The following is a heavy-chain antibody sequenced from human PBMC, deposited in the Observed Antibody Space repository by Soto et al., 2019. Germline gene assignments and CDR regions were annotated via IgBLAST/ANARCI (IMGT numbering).Heavy chain of an antibody. CDR1: GFTVSSNY. CDR3: ARHGYSYGGGYFDY. V-gene: IGHV3-66*04. D-gene: IGHD5-18*01. J-gene: IGHJ4*02. Sequence: EVQLVESGGGLVQPGGSLRLSCAASGFTVSSNYMSWVRQAPGKGLEWVSVIYSGGSAYYAASVNVRFTISRDNSKNTLYLQMNSLRAEDTAVYYCARHGYSYGGGYFDYWGQGTLVTVSS. CDR2: IYSGGSA.